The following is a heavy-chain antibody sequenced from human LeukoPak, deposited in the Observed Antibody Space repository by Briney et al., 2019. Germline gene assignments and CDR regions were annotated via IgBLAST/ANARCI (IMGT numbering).Heavy chain of an antibody. D-gene: IGHD5-24*01. CDR2: MSASGGTT. CDR3: AKEIGRDDYNRCDY. V-gene: IGHV3-23*01. J-gene: IGHJ4*02. Sequence: PGGSLRLSCAAAGFTLSSYAINWVRQTPGEGLGWVSGMSASGGTTYADSVKGRFTISRDTSKNTLYLQMDALRAEDTAIYFCAKEIGRDDYNRCDYWGQGTPVTVSS. CDR1: GFTLSSYA.